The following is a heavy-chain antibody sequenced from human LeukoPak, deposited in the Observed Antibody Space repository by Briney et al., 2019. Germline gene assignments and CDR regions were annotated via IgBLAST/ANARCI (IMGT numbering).Heavy chain of an antibody. D-gene: IGHD6-6*01. CDR1: GGSISNYY. CDR2: VYYTGST. CDR3: TRRGGSSSSDWFDP. J-gene: IGHJ5*02. V-gene: IGHV4-59*08. Sequence: KPSETPSLTRTVSGGSISNYYWSWIRQPPRKGLEWIGYVYYTGSTSYNPSLKSRVTISGDTSKNQFSLKLSSVTAADTAVYYCTRRGGSSSSDWFDPWGQGTLVIVSS.